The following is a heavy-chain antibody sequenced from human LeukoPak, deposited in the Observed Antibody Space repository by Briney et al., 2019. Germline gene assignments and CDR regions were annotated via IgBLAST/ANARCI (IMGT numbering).Heavy chain of an antibody. CDR1: GYTFTSYD. V-gene: IGHV1-8*03. CDR3: ARRTPYYDFWSGYDFDY. CDR2: MNPNSGNT. J-gene: IGHJ4*02. Sequence: ASVKVSCKASGYTFTSYDINWVRQAPGQGLEWMGWMNPNSGNTGYAQKFQGRVTITRNTSISTAYMELSSLRSEDTAVYYCARRTPYYDFWSGYDFDYWGQGTLVTVSS. D-gene: IGHD3-3*01.